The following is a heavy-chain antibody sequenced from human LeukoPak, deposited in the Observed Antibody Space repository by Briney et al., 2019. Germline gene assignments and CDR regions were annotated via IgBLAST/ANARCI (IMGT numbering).Heavy chain of an antibody. CDR1: GYTFTSYG. CDR3: ARDLLDTAMAPFDC. V-gene: IGHV1-18*01. CDR2: ISAYNGNT. Sequence: ASVKVSCKASGYTFTSYGISWVRQAPGQGLEWMGWISAYNGNTNYAQKLQGRVTMTTDTSTSTAYMELRSLRSDDTAVYYCARDLLDTAMAPFDCWGQGTLVTVSS. D-gene: IGHD5-18*01. J-gene: IGHJ4*02.